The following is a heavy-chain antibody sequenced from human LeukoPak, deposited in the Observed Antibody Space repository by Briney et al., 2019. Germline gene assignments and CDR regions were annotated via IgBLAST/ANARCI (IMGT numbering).Heavy chain of an antibody. D-gene: IGHD3-22*01. CDR2: IYPGDSDT. CDR3: ARRRYYDSSGYYGDV. J-gene: IGHJ6*02. CDR1: GYRFTSYW. V-gene: IGHV5-51*01. Sequence: GESLRISCKGSGYRFTSYWIGWVRQMPGKGLEWMGIIYPGDSDTTYSPSFQGQVTISADKSISTAYLQWSSLKASDTAMYYCARRRYYDSSGYYGDVWGQGTTVTVSS.